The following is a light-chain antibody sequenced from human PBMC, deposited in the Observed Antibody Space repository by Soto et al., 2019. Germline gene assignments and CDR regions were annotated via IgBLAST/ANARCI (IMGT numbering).Light chain of an antibody. V-gene: IGKV1-39*01. CDR3: QQSSSIPYS. CDR2: AAS. J-gene: IGKJ2*03. CDR1: QSIIIY. Sequence: DIQRTQSPSSLSASVGERVTITCRASQSIIIYLKWYQQKNGKAPKLXIYAASHLQSGVPSRFSGSGAGTDFTRTINSLQPGDFATYYCQQSSSIPYSFGQGTKVDIK.